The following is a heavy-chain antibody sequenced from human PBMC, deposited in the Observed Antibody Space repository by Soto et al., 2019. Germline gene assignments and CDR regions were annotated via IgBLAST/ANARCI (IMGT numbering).Heavy chain of an antibody. Sequence: QVQLVESGGGVVQPGRSLRLSCAASGFTFSNYIMHWVRQAPGKGLEWVAIILHDGNNKYYADSVKGRFTISRDNSKNTLDLQMSSLRTEDTAIYYCARDDEGGSYCDLGYWGQGTLVTVSS. D-gene: IGHD3-10*01. V-gene: IGHV3-30-3*01. CDR2: ILHDGNNK. J-gene: IGHJ4*02. CDR3: ARDDEGGSYCDLGY. CDR1: GFTFSNYI.